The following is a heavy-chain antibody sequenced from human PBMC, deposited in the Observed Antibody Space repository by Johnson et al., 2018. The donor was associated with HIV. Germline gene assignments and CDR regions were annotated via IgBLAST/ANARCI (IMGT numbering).Heavy chain of an antibody. Sequence: VPLVESGGGLVQPGGSLRLSCAASGFTFSTSWMSWVRQAPGKGLGWVANINQDGVEKYYVDSVKGRFTISRDNAKNSLYLQMNSLRAEDTAVYYCAQDLDTLAPYVAFDMWGQGTMVTVSS. CDR1: GFTFSTSW. CDR2: INQDGVEK. V-gene: IGHV3-7*04. D-gene: IGHD2-2*02. CDR3: AQDLDTLAPYVAFDM. J-gene: IGHJ3*02.